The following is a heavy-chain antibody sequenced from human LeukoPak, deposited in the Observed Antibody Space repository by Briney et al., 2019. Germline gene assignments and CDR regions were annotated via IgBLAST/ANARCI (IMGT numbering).Heavy chain of an antibody. CDR3: AKRNSGNYFDD. D-gene: IGHD1-26*01. J-gene: IGHJ4*02. CDR2: IWYDGSNK. CDR1: GFTFSNYD. V-gene: IGHV3-33*06. Sequence: GGSLRLSCAASGFTFSNYDMHWVRQAPGKGLEWVAVIWYDGSNKYCADSVKGRFTLSRDNSKNTLYLQMNSLRAEDTAVYYCAKRNSGNYFDDWGQGSLVTVSS.